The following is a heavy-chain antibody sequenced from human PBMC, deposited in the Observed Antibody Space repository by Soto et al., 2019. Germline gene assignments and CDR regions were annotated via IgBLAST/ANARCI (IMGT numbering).Heavy chain of an antibody. CDR3: ARDRVAVAGTGHWFDP. Sequence: RLSCAASGFTFSSYSMNWVRQAPGKGLAWVSSISSSSSYIYYADSVKGRFTISRDNAKNSLYLQMNSLRAEDTAAYYCARDRVAVAGTGHWFDPCGHGTLVTVS. J-gene: IGHJ5*02. CDR2: ISSSSSYI. V-gene: IGHV3-21*01. CDR1: GFTFSSYS. D-gene: IGHD6-19*01.